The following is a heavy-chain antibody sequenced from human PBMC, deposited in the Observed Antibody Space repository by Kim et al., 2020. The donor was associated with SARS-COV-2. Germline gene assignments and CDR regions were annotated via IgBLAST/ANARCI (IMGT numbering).Heavy chain of an antibody. Sequence: GGSLRLSCAASGFTFSTYGMYWVRQAPGKGLECVSSISNSGGSFYADSVKGRFTISRDNSKNTLYLQMNSLRAEDTAVYFCSRGAHYDYWGQGTLVTVSS. V-gene: IGHV3-23*01. CDR2: ISNSGGS. J-gene: IGHJ4*02. CDR3: SRGAHYDY. CDR1: GFTFSTYG. D-gene: IGHD3-10*01.